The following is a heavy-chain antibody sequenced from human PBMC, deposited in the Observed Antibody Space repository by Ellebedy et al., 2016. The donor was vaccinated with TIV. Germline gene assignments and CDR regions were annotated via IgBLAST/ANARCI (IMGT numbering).Heavy chain of an antibody. J-gene: IGHJ6*03. CDR1: GYSFSTYW. V-gene: IGHV5-51*01. D-gene: IGHD2/OR15-2a*01. CDR3: ARPNMGYYYMDA. Sequence: GESLKISCKGSGYSFSTYWIGWVRQMPGKGLEWMGIIYPGDSDTRYSPSFQGQVSISVDKSISTAYLQWSSLKASDTDIYYCARPNMGYYYMDAWGQGTTVIVSS. CDR2: IYPGDSDT.